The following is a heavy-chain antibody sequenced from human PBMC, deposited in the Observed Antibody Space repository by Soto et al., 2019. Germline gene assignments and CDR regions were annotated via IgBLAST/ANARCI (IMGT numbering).Heavy chain of an antibody. CDR2: ISYDGSNK. CDR1: GFTFSSYG. Sequence: GGSLRLSCAASGFTFSSYGMHWVRQAPGKGLEWVAVISYDGSNKYYADSVKGRFTISRDNSKNTLYLQMNSLRAEDTAVYYCAKEHSSSGYYYYGMDVWGQGTTVTVSS. CDR3: AKEHSSSGYYYYGMDV. V-gene: IGHV3-30*18. D-gene: IGHD6-13*01. J-gene: IGHJ6*01.